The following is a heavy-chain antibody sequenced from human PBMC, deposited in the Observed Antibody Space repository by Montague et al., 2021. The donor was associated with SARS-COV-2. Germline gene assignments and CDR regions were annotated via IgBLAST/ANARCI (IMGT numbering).Heavy chain of an antibody. J-gene: IGHJ3*02. Sequence: SETLSLTRTVSGGSISSYYWSWIRQPPGKGLEWIGYIYYSGSTNYNPSLKSRVTISLDTSKNQFSLKLNSVTAADTAVYYCARGSYRPGAFDIWGQGTMVTVSS. D-gene: IGHD5-18*01. CDR3: ARGSYRPGAFDI. CDR2: IYYSGST. CDR1: GGSISSYY. V-gene: IGHV4-59*01.